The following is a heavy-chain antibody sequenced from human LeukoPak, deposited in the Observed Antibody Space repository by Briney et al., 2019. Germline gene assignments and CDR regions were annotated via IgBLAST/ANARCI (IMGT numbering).Heavy chain of an antibody. V-gene: IGHV4-31*03. D-gene: IGHD3-16*01. J-gene: IGHJ5*02. CDR1: GGSISSGGYY. CDR3: AREGSRMLYNWFDP. CDR2: IYYSGST. Sequence: KASQTLSLTCTVSGGSISSGGYYWSWIRQHPGKGLEWIGYIYYSGSTYYNPSLKSRVTISVDTSKNQFSLKLSSVTAADTAVYYCAREGSRMLYNWFDPWGQGTLVTVSS.